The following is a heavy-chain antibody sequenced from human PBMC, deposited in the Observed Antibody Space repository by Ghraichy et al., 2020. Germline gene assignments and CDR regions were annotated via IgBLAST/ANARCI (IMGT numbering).Heavy chain of an antibody. CDR2: MNPNSGNT. V-gene: IGHV1-8*01. CDR3: ARLRAVVVPAAKRGHYYYYYGMDV. J-gene: IGHJ6*02. CDR1: GYTFTSYD. Sequence: ASVKVSCKASGYTFTSYDINWVRQATGQGLEWMGWMNPNSGNTGYAQKFQGRVTMTRNTSISTAYMELSSLRSEDTAVYYCARLRAVVVPAAKRGHYYYYYGMDVWGQGTTVTVSS. D-gene: IGHD2-2*01.